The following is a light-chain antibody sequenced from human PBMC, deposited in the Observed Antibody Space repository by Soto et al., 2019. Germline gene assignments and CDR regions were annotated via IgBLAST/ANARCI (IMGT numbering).Light chain of an antibody. CDR1: QTINNNY. Sequence: IILTQSPGTLSLSPGERVTLSCKASQTINNNYVAWYQQRPGRAPRLLVYGASARATGIPDRFRGSGAGTDFTLTISRLEPEDFAVYYCQQRSNWPITFGQGTRLEIK. V-gene: IGKV3D-20*02. CDR3: QQRSNWPIT. CDR2: GAS. J-gene: IGKJ5*01.